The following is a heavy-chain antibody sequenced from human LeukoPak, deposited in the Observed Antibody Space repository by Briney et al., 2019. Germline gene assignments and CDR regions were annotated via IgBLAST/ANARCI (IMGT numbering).Heavy chain of an antibody. V-gene: IGHV3-48*01. Sequence: GGSLRLSCAASGFTFSSYSMNWVRQAPGKGLEWVSYISSSSSPIYYADSVKGRFTISRDNAKNSLYLQMNSLRAEDTAVYYCARDPAGNYDFWSGYLPPHFDYWGQGTLVTVSS. J-gene: IGHJ4*02. CDR3: ARDPAGNYDFWSGYLPPHFDY. D-gene: IGHD3-3*01. CDR1: GFTFSSYS. CDR2: ISSSSSPI.